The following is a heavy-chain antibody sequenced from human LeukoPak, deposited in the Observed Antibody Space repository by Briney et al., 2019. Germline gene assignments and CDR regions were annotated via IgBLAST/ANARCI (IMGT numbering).Heavy chain of an antibody. J-gene: IGHJ4*02. D-gene: IGHD2-21*02. CDR3: AKDFVVVPGNVNYFDY. V-gene: IGHV3-23*01. CDR1: GGSISSYY. Sequence: ETLSLTCTVSGGSISSYYWSWVRQAPGKGLEWVSAISGSGDNTYYADSVKGRFTVSRDNSKNTLYVQMKSLRAEDTAVYYCAKDFVVVPGNVNYFDYWGQGTLVTVSS. CDR2: ISGSGDNT.